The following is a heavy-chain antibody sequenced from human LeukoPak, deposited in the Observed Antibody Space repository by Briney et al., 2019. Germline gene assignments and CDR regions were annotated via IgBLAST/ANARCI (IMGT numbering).Heavy chain of an antibody. Sequence: PGGSLRLSCAASGFTFSSYSMNWVRQAPGKGLEWVSSISGSSTYIYYADSVKGRFTISRDNAKNSLYLQMNSLRAEDTAVYYCARVYPDDYWGQGTPVTVSS. CDR3: ARVYPDDY. CDR2: ISGSSTYI. V-gene: IGHV3-21*01. CDR1: GFTFSSYS. D-gene: IGHD2-2*02. J-gene: IGHJ4*02.